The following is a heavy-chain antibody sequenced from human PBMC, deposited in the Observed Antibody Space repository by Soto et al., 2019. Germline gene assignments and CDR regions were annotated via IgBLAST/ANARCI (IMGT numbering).Heavy chain of an antibody. V-gene: IGHV4-31*03. CDR2: IYYTGET. CDR3: ARSLVGAQSPTDS. CDR1: GVSISRGGSY. J-gene: IGHJ4*02. Sequence: QVQLQESGPGLVKPSQTLSLTCTVSGVSISRGGSYWGWVRQHPGKGLEWVGYIYYTGETFFNPSXXXRXXMAADTSMNQSSLTLSSVTAADTAVYYCARSLVGAQSPTDSWGQGTLVTVSA. D-gene: IGHD1-26*01.